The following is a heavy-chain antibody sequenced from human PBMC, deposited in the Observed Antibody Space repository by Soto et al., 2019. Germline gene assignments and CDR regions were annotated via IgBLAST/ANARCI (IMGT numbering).Heavy chain of an antibody. D-gene: IGHD2-15*01. CDR2: INHSGST. Sequence: PSETLSLTCAVYGGSFSGYYWSWIRQPPGKGLEWIGEINHSGSTNYNPSLKSRVTISVDTSKNQFSLRLSSVTAADTAVYYCARVGFEDIVVVVAASMLYYFDYWGQGTLVTVSS. CDR1: GGSFSGYY. CDR3: ARVGFEDIVVVVAASMLYYFDY. V-gene: IGHV4-34*01. J-gene: IGHJ4*02.